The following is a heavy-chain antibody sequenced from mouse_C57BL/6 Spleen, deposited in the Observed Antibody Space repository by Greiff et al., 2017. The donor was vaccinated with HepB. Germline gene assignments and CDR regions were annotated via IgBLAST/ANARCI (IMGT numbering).Heavy chain of an antibody. V-gene: IGHV5-4*03. CDR1: GFTFSSYA. CDR3: ARVGWDLYAMDY. Sequence: EVKLMESGGGLVKPGGSLKLSCAASGFTFSSYAMSWVRQTPEKRLEWVATISDGGSYTYYPDNVKGRFTISRDNAKNNLYLQMSHLKSEDTAMYYCARVGWDLYAMDYWGQGTSVTVSS. D-gene: IGHD4-1*01. J-gene: IGHJ4*01. CDR2: ISDGGSYT.